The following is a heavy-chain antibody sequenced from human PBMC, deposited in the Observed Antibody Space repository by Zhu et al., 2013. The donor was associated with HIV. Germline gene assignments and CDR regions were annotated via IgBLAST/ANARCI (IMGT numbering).Heavy chain of an antibody. CDR1: GYTFTGYY. J-gene: IGHJ4*02. D-gene: IGHD3-9*01. V-gene: IGHV1-2*02. Sequence: QVPLVQSGAEVKKPGASVKVSCKASGYTFTGYYISWVRQAPGQGLEWMGWINPKSGDTNYAQGFQGRVTMTRDTSSSTAYLELSRLTSDDTAIYYCANSLPTLPGAAPGGYWGQGTLVTVSS. CDR3: ANSLPTLPGAAPGGY. CDR2: INPKSGDT.